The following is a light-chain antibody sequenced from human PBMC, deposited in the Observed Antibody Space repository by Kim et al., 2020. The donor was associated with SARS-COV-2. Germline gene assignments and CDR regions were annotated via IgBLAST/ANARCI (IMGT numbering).Light chain of an antibody. J-gene: IGKJ1*01. CDR1: QNIDKY. CDR2: DAS. CDR3: QQSYHYWT. V-gene: IGKV1-5*01. Sequence: SASVEDRVTITWRASQNIDKYLAWYQQKPGEAPKLLIHDASYLESGVPSRFSGSVSGTDFTLTISSLQPDDFATYFSQQSYHYWTFGLGTKVDIK.